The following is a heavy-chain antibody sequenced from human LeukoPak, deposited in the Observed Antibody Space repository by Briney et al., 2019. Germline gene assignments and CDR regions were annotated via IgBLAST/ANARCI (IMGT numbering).Heavy chain of an antibody. V-gene: IGHV1-18*01. CDR1: GYTFTSYG. J-gene: IGHJ4*02. D-gene: IGHD5-18*01. CDR3: ARGRKYTSGYRVTELGSGYSDY. CDR2: ISGYNGNT. Sequence: ASVKVSCKASGYTFTSYGISWVRQAPGQGLEWMGWISGYNGNTNYAQNLQGRVTMTTDTSTSTVYMELRSLRSDDTAVYYCARGRKYTSGYRVTELGSGYSDYWGQGTLVTVSS.